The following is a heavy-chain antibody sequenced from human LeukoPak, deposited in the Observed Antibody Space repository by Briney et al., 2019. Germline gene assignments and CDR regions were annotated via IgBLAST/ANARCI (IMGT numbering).Heavy chain of an antibody. CDR1: GYTFTSYG. Sequence: ASVKVSCKASGYTFTSYGISWVRQAPGQGLEWMGGIIPIFGTANYAQKFQGRVTITADKSTSTAYMELSSLRSEDTAVYYCARDEGFTTGTLFNWFDPWGQGPLVTVSS. CDR3: ARDEGFTTGTLFNWFDP. J-gene: IGHJ5*02. CDR2: IIPIFGTA. D-gene: IGHD1-1*01. V-gene: IGHV1-69*06.